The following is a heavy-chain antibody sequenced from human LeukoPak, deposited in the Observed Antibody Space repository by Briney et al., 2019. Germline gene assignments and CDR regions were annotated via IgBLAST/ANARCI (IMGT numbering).Heavy chain of an antibody. J-gene: IGHJ6*03. CDR3: ASRPTRVAPRPRYYYRDV. CDR1: GGTFSSYA. Sequence: GASVKVSCKASGGTFSSYAISWVRQAPGQGLEWMGGIIPIFGTAKYEQKFQGRVTITTDESTSTAYMELSSLRSEDTAVYYCASRPTRVAPRPRYYYRDVWGKGTTLTVSS. D-gene: IGHD6-6*01. V-gene: IGHV1-69*05. CDR2: IIPIFGTA.